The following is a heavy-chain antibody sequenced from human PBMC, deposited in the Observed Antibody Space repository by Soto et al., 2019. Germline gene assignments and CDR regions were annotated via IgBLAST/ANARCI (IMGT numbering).Heavy chain of an antibody. V-gene: IGHV3-21*01. Sequence: GSLRLSCAASRFKFSDYSMNWVRQAPGKGLEWVSSISPRSAYIHYADAVKGRFIISRDDGKNALILQMNSLRAEDTAVYYCATLIKTYYDDSSGYSQDYWGQGTLVTVSS. J-gene: IGHJ4*02. CDR2: ISPRSAYI. CDR3: ATLIKTYYDDSSGYSQDY. CDR1: RFKFSDYS. D-gene: IGHD3-22*01.